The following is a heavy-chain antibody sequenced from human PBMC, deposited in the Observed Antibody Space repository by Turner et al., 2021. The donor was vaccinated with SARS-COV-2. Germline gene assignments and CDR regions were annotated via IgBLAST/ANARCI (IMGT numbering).Heavy chain of an antibody. Sequence: EVQLVESGGGLIQPGGSLSLSCAASGVTVSSNYMSWVRQAPGKGMEWVSVIYSGGSTFYSDSVKDRFTISRDNSKNTLYLQMNRLRAEDTAVYYCARGGHYYYGLDVWGQGTTVTVSS. CDR1: GVTVSSNY. CDR3: ARGGHYYYGLDV. J-gene: IGHJ6*02. D-gene: IGHD3-10*01. V-gene: IGHV3-53*01. CDR2: IYSGGST.